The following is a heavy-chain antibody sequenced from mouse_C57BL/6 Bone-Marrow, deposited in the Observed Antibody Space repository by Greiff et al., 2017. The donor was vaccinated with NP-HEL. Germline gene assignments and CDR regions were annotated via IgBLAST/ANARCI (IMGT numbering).Heavy chain of an antibody. J-gene: IGHJ2*01. V-gene: IGHV5-6*01. CDR1: GFTFSSYG. D-gene: IGHD2-4*01. Sequence: EVQGVESGGDLVKPGGSLKLSCAASGFTFSSYGMSWVRQTPDKRLEWVATISSGGSYTYYPDSVKGRFTISRDNAKNTLYLQMSSLKSEDTAMYYCASDYEYYFDYWGQGTTLTVSS. CDR2: ISSGGSYT. CDR3: ASDYEYYFDY.